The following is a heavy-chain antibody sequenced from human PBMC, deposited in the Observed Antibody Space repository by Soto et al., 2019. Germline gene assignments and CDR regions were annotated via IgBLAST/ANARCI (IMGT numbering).Heavy chain of an antibody. V-gene: IGHV4-39*02. CDR2: IFYSGST. J-gene: IGHJ4*02. Sequence: SETLSLTCTVSGDSVSSSYYYWGWIRQPPGKGLEWIGSIFYSGSTYYNPSLKSRVTISVDTSKNHFSLRLRSVTAADTAVYRCARMGVVIRPIFNFWGQGILVTVS. CDR3: ARMGVVIRPIFNF. D-gene: IGHD3-3*01. CDR1: GDSVSSSYYY.